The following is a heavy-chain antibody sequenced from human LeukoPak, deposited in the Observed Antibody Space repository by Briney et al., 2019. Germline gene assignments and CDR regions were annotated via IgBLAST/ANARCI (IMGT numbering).Heavy chain of an antibody. CDR2: INPNSDDT. CDR3: ARFWRRGSYPVDY. D-gene: IGHD1-26*01. CDR1: GYRFTGYY. V-gene: IGHV1-2*03. Sequence: LEASVKVSCKASGYRFTGYYMHWVRQAPGQGLEWMGWINPNSDDTNYAQKLQGRVTMTTDTSTSTAYMELRSLRSDDTAVYYCARFWRRGSYPVDYWGQGTLVTVSS. J-gene: IGHJ4*02.